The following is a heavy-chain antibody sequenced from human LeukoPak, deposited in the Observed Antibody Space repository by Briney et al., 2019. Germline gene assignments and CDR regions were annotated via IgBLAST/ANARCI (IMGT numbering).Heavy chain of an antibody. J-gene: IGHJ6*03. CDR3: ARVVREYCGGDCYSPGPDYYYYYYMDV. V-gene: IGHV3-48*03. Sequence: GGSLRLSCAASGFTFSSYEMNWVRQAPGKGLEWVSYISSSGSTIYYADSVKGRFTISRDNAKNSLYLQMNSLRAEDTAVYYCARVVREYCGGDCYSPGPDYYYYYYMDVWGKGTTVTVSS. D-gene: IGHD2-21*02. CDR1: GFTFSSYE. CDR2: ISSSGSTI.